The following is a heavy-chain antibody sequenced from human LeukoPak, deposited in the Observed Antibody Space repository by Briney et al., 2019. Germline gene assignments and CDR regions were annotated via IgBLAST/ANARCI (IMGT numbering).Heavy chain of an antibody. CDR3: ARGVGGGDRYFDY. CDR2: IHYTGYT. D-gene: IGHD1-26*01. Sequence: PSETLSLTCSVPSDSISSYYWSWIRQPPGKGLEWIAYIHYTGYTEYNPSLKSRVTISGDTSKRQFSLKVSSVTAADTAVYYCARGVGGGDRYFDYWGQGTLVTVSS. J-gene: IGHJ4*02. V-gene: IGHV4-59*01. CDR1: SDSISSYY.